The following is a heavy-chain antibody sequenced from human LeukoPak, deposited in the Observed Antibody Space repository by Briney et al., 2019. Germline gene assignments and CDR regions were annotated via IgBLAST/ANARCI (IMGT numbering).Heavy chain of an antibody. CDR2: ISYDGSNK. Sequence: GGSLRLSCAASGFTFSSYGMHWVRQAPGKGLEWVAVISYDGSNKYYADSVKGRFTISRDNSKNTLYLQMNSLRAEDTAVYYCAKRGKYSSSGRENWFDPWGQGTLVTVSS. CDR3: AKRGKYSSSGRENWFDP. J-gene: IGHJ5*02. V-gene: IGHV3-30*18. CDR1: GFTFSSYG. D-gene: IGHD6-6*01.